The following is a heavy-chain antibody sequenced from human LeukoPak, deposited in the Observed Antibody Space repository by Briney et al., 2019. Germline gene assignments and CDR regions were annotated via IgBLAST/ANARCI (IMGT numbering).Heavy chain of an antibody. D-gene: IGHD5-18*01. J-gene: IGHJ4*02. Sequence: PGGSLRLSCAASGFTFSSYAMSWVSQAPGKGLEWVSAMSGSGGSTYYADSVKGRFTISRDNSKNTLYLQMNSLRAEDTAVYYCAKDKVGYKNPYYFDYWGQGTLVTVSS. CDR2: MSGSGGST. V-gene: IGHV3-23*01. CDR3: AKDKVGYKNPYYFDY. CDR1: GFTFSSYA.